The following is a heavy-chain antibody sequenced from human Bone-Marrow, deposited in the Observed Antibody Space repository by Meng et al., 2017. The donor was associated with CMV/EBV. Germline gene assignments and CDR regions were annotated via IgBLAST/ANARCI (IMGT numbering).Heavy chain of an antibody. CDR2: IYYSGST. CDR1: GGSVSSGSYY. Sequence: SETLSLTCTVSGGSVSSGSYYWSWIRQPPGKGLEWIGYIYYSGSTNYNPSLKSRVTISVDTSQSQFSLKLSSVTAADTAVYYCARMIAAAFDYWGQGTLVTVSS. D-gene: IGHD6-13*01. J-gene: IGHJ4*02. CDR3: ARMIAAAFDY. V-gene: IGHV4-61*01.